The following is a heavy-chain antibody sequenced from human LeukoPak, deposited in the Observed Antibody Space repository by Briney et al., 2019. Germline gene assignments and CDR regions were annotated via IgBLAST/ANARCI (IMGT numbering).Heavy chain of an antibody. J-gene: IGHJ4*02. CDR1: GFTFSSYG. D-gene: IGHD6-13*01. Sequence: PGRSLRLSCAASGFTFSSYGMHWVRQAPGKELEWVAVISYDGSNKYYADSVKGRFTISRDNSKNTLYLQMNSLRAEDTAVYYCAKSSPGQQLVLGYWGQGTLVTVSS. CDR2: ISYDGSNK. CDR3: AKSSPGQQLVLGY. V-gene: IGHV3-30*18.